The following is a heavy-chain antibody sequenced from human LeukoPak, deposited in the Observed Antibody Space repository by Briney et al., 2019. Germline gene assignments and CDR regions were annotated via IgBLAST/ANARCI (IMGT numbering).Heavy chain of an antibody. D-gene: IGHD3-3*01. CDR2: IYYSGST. V-gene: IGHV4-59*01. CDR3: ASGDFWSGYSHFDY. J-gene: IGHJ4*02. CDR1: GGSISSYY. Sequence: SETLSLTCTISGGSISSYYWSWIRQPPGKGLEWIGYIYYSGSTNYNPSLKSRVTISVDTSKNQFSLKLSSVTAADTAVYYCASGDFWSGYSHFDYWGQGTLVTVSS.